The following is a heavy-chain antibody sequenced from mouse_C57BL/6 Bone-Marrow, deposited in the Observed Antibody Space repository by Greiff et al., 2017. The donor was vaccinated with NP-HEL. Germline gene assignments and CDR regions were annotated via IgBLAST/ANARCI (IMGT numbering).Heavy chain of an antibody. CDR1: GYTFTSYG. J-gene: IGHJ3*01. CDR3: ARDHVRPPIAY. CDR2: IYPRSGNT. V-gene: IGHV1-81*01. D-gene: IGHD1-2*01. Sequence: VQLHQSGAELARPGASVKLSCKASGYTFTSYGISWVKQRTGQGLEWIGEIYPRSGNTYYNEKFKGKATLNADKSSSRAYMELRSMTSEDSAVDFCARDHVRPPIAYWGQGTLVTVSA.